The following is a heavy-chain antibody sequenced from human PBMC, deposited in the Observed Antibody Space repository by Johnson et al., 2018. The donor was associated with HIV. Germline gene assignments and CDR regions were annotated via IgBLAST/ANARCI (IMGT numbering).Heavy chain of an antibody. J-gene: IGHJ3*02. Sequence: QVQLMESGGGLVKPGGSLRLSCAASGFTFSDYYMSWIRQAPGKGLEWVSYISSSGSTVYYADSVKGRFTISRDNAKNSLYLQMNSLRAEDTAVYYCAKHLDGDSNDAFDIWGQGTMVTVSS. V-gene: IGHV3-11*04. CDR2: ISSSGSTV. CDR1: GFTFSDYY. CDR3: AKHLDGDSNDAFDI. D-gene: IGHD4-17*01.